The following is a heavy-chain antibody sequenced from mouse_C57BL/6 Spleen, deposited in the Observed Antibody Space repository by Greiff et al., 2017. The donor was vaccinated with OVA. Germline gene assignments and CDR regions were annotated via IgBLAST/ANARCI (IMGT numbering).Heavy chain of an antibody. D-gene: IGHD1-1*02. CDR3: SGRWWDGDGFAD. CDR1: GYTFTDYY. V-gene: IGHV1-26*01. CDR2: INPYNGGT. J-gene: IGHJ3*01. Sequence: EVKLQQSGPELVKPGASVKISCKASGYTFTDYYMNWVKQSHGKSLEWIGDINPYNGGTSYNQTFKGKATLTADKTSSTAYMKRRSQASEDSAVYDCSGRWWDGDGFADWGKGTLVTVSA.